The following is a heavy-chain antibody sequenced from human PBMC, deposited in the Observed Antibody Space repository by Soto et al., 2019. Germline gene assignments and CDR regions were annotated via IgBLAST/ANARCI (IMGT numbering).Heavy chain of an antibody. V-gene: IGHV3-30*18. CDR1: GFTLSSYG. D-gene: IGHD3-10*01. J-gene: IGHJ4*02. Sequence: PGGALRLSCAASGFTLSSYGLHWVRQAPGKGLEWVAVISYDGSNKYYADSVKGRFTISRDNSKNTLYLQMNSLRAEDTAVYYCAKVLRPQEKIIYYGSGSPPFDYWGQGTLVTVSS. CDR3: AKVLRPQEKIIYYGSGSPPFDY. CDR2: ISYDGSNK.